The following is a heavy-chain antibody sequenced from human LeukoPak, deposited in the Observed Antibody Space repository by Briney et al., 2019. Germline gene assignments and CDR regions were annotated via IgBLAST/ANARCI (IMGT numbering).Heavy chain of an antibody. D-gene: IGHD2-21*01. CDR3: ARLLSDYFDH. CDR2: ISYTGST. V-gene: IGHV4-59*01. Sequence: SETLSLTCTVSGGSISSYYVSWIRQPPGKGLEWIGYISYTGSTDYNPSLKSRVTISVDMSKNQFSLKVSSVTAADTAVYYCARLLSDYFDHWGQGTLVTVSS. CDR1: GGSISSYY. J-gene: IGHJ4*02.